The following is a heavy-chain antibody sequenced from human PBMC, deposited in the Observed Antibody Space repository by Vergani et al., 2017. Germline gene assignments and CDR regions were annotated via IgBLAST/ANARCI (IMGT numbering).Heavy chain of an antibody. J-gene: IGHJ4*02. CDR2: IWYDGSNK. V-gene: IGHV3-33*01. CDR1: GFTFSSYG. CDR3: ARGVSKKGDSYGSDLLFDY. D-gene: IGHD5-18*01. Sequence: QVQLVESGGGVVQPGRSLRLSCAASGFTFSSYGMHWVRQAPGKGLEWVAVIWYDGSNKYYADSVKGRFTISRDNSKNTLYLQMNSLRAEDTAVYYCARGVSKKGDSYGSDLLFDYWGQGTLVTVSS.